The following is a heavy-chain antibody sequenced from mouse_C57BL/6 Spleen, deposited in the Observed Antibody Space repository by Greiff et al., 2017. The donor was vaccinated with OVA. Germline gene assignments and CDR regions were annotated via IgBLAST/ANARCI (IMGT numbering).Heavy chain of an antibody. J-gene: IGHJ4*01. CDR2: INPSNGGT. CDR1: GYTFTSYW. CDR3: ARSLYYREAMDY. Sequence: VQLQQSGTELVKPGASVKLSCKASGYTFTSYWMHWVKQRPGQGLEWIGNINPSNGGTNYNEKFKSKATLTVDKSSSTAYMQLSSLTSEDSAVYYCARSLYYREAMDYWGQGTSVTVSS. V-gene: IGHV1-53*01. D-gene: IGHD2-14*01.